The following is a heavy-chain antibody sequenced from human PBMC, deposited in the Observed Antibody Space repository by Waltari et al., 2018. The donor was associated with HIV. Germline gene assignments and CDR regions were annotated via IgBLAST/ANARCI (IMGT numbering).Heavy chain of an antibody. CDR2: IYSGGST. J-gene: IGHJ4*02. CDR3: ARDPEMATKWGY. D-gene: IGHD5-12*01. CDR1: GFTVSSNY. Sequence: EVQLVESGGGLIQPGGPLRLSCAVSGFTVSSNYMSWVRQAPGKGLEWVSVIYSGGSTYYADSVKGRFTISRDNSKNTLYLQMNSLRAEDTAVYYCARDPEMATKWGYWGQGTLVTVSS. V-gene: IGHV3-53*01.